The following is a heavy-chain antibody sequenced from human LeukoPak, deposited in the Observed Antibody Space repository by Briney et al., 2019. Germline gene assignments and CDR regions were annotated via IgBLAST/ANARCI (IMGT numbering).Heavy chain of an antibody. D-gene: IGHD3-10*01. CDR2: INHSGST. Sequence: SETLSLTCAVYGGSFSGYYWSWIRQPPGKGLEWIGEINHSGSTNYNPSLKSRVTISADTSKNQFSLKLSSVTAADTAVYYCARRSLLWFGELLMTYWYFDLWGRGTLVTVSS. J-gene: IGHJ2*01. CDR1: GGSFSGYY. CDR3: ARRSLLWFGELLMTYWYFDL. V-gene: IGHV4-34*01.